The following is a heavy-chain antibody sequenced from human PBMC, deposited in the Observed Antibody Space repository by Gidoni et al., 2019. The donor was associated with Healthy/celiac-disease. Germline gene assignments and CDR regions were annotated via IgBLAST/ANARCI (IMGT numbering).Heavy chain of an antibody. CDR3: AKEGGYSYGSWGFDY. V-gene: IGHV3-23*01. Sequence: EVQLLESGGGLVQPGGSLRLTCAASGFTFRSYAMSWVSQAPGKGLEWVSAMSGSGGSTYYADSVKGRFTISRDNSKNTLYLQMNSLRAEDTAVYYCAKEGGYSYGSWGFDYWGQGTLVTVSS. J-gene: IGHJ4*02. CDR1: GFTFRSYA. CDR2: MSGSGGST. D-gene: IGHD5-18*01.